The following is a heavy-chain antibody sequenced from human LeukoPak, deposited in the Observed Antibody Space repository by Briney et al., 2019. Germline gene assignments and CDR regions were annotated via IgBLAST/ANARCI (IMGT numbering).Heavy chain of an antibody. Sequence: ASVKVSCKASGYTFTSYGISWVRQAPGQGLEWMGWISAYNGNTNYAQKFQGRATMTTDTSTSTAYMELRSLRSDDTAVYYCAVGYGSGNDFYFDYWGQGTLVTVSS. CDR2: ISAYNGNT. CDR3: AVGYGSGNDFYFDY. D-gene: IGHD3-10*01. V-gene: IGHV1-18*01. CDR1: GYTFTSYG. J-gene: IGHJ4*02.